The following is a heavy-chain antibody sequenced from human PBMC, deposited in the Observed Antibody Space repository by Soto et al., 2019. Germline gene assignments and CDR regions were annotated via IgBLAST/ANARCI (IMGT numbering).Heavy chain of an antibody. D-gene: IGHD3-3*01. V-gene: IGHV1-69*13. J-gene: IGHJ6*04. CDR2: IIPILGTA. CDR1: GGTCISYA. CDR3: ARVGPITIFGVVPNYYGMDV. Sequence: SVKVSCKASGGTCISYAISLLRQAPVQGLDCMGGIIPILGTANYAQKFQGRVTFPADEPTSTAYMERSSLRSEDTAVYYWARVGPITIFGVVPNYYGMDVGGKGTTVTVSS.